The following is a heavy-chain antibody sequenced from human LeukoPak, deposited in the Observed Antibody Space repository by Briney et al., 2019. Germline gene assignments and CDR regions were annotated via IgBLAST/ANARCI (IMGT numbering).Heavy chain of an antibody. Sequence: GGSLRLSCAASGFTFSSYAMGWVRQAPGKGLEWVAVMSYDGSDIHYADSVKGRFTISRDNSKNTLYLQMNSLRGEDTAVYYCARDALGAIDYWGQGTLATVSS. V-gene: IGHV3-30-3*01. D-gene: IGHD3-3*01. J-gene: IGHJ4*02. CDR2: MSYDGSDI. CDR1: GFTFSSYA. CDR3: ARDALGAIDY.